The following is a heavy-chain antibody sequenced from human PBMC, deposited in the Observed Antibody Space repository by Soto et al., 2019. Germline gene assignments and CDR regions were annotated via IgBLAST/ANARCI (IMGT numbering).Heavy chain of an antibody. CDR3: ARDTVTSLTPYQGFYYYGMDV. V-gene: IGHV1-69*13. D-gene: IGHD2-2*01. CDR1: GGTCSSYA. Sequence: ASVKVSCKASGGTCSSYAISWVRQAPGQGLQWMGGIIPIFGTANYAQTFQGRVSITADESTSTDYMELSSLSPDDTAIYYCARDTVTSLTPYQGFYYYGMDVSGQGTTVTVSS. CDR2: IIPIFGTA. J-gene: IGHJ6*02.